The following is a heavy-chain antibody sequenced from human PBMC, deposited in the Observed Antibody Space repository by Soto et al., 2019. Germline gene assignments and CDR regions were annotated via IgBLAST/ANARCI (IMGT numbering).Heavy chain of an antibody. CDR3: TNGSGWYYYGMDV. V-gene: IGHV3-15*07. CDR1: GFTFSNAW. Sequence: EVQLVESGGGLVKPVGSLRLSCAASGFTFSNAWMNWVRQAPGKGLEWVGRIKSKTDGGTTDYAAPVKGRFTISRDDSKNTLYLQMNSLKTEDTAVYYCTNGSGWYYYGMDVWGQGTTVTVSS. J-gene: IGHJ6*02. D-gene: IGHD6-19*01. CDR2: IKSKTDGGTT.